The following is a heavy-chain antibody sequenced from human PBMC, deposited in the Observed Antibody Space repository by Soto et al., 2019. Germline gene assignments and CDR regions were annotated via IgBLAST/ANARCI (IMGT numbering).Heavy chain of an antibody. V-gene: IGHV6-1*01. D-gene: IGHD4-17*01. CDR3: ARDLKNAYGDYINYYGMDV. J-gene: IGHJ6*02. Sequence: SQTLSLTCAISGDSVSSNSAAWNWIRQSPSRGLEWLGRTYYRSKWYNDYAVSVKSRITINPDTSKNQFSLQLNSVTPEDTAVYYCARDLKNAYGDYINYYGMDVWGQGTTVTVSS. CDR2: TYYRSKWYN. CDR1: GDSVSSNSAA.